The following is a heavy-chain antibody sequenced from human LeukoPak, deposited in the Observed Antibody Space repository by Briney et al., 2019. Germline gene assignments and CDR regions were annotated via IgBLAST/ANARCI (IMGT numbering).Heavy chain of an antibody. CDR2: ISGSGGST. J-gene: IGHJ4*02. D-gene: IGHD3-10*01. Sequence: PSETLSLTCTVSGGSISSYYWSWIRQPPGKGLEWVSAISGSGGSTYYADSVKGRFTISRDNSKNTLYLQMNSLRAEDTAVHYCAKGGSSNFDYWGQGTLVTVSS. V-gene: IGHV3-23*01. CDR1: GGSISSYY. CDR3: AKGGSSNFDY.